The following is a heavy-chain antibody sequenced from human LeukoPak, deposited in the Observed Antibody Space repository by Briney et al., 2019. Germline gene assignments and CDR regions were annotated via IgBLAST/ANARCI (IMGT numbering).Heavy chain of an antibody. D-gene: IGHD3-16*01. Sequence: SETLSLTCAVYGGSFSAYYWSWIRQPPGKGLQWVGDINHSGSTNYNPSLKSRVTISVDTSKNQFSLKLSSVTAADTAVHYCARGRFGSPPHYYYYMDVWGKGTTVTVSS. CDR1: GGSFSAYY. CDR3: ARGRFGSPPHYYYYMDV. CDR2: INHSGST. J-gene: IGHJ6*03. V-gene: IGHV4-34*01.